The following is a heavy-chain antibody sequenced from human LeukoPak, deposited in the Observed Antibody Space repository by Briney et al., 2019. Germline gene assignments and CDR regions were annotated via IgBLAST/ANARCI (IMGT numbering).Heavy chain of an antibody. CDR2: ISAYNGNT. V-gene: IGHV1-18*01. CDR1: GYTLISYG. CDR3: ARGGYYDILAGYPDEY. Sequence: ASVKVSCKASGYTLISYGISWVRQAPGQGLEWMGWISAYNGNTNYAQNLQGRASMTAETSTSTAYMGLRSLRSDDTAVYYCARGGYYDILAGYPDEYWGQATLVTVSS. J-gene: IGHJ4*02. D-gene: IGHD3-9*01.